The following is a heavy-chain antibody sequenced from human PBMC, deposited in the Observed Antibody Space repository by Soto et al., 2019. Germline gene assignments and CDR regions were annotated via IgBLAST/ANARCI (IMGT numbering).Heavy chain of an antibody. CDR1: GGSISSGGYY. CDR2: IYYSGST. CDR3: ASLNSGSGRVDY. D-gene: IGHD1-26*01. Sequence: QVQLQESGPGLVKPSQTLSLTCTVSGGSISSGGYYWSWIRQHPGKGLEWIGYIYYSGSTYYNPSPKSRVTISVDTSKNQFPLKLSSVTAADTAVYYCASLNSGSGRVDYWGQGTLVTVSS. J-gene: IGHJ4*02. V-gene: IGHV4-31*03.